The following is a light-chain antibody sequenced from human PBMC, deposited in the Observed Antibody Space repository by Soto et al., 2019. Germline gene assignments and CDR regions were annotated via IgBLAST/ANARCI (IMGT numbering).Light chain of an antibody. V-gene: IGKV3-20*01. J-gene: IGKJ1*01. CDR2: DAS. CDR3: QLYAISPKT. Sequence: EIVLTQSPGTLSLSPWERATLSCRASQTVSSTSLAWYQQRPGQAPRLLIFDASTRVTGIPDRFSGSGSGTDFPLTISRLEPEDFAVYFCQLYAISPKTFGQGTKVDIK. CDR1: QTVSSTS.